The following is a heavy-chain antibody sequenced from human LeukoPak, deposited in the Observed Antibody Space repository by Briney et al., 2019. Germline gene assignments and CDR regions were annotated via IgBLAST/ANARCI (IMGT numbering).Heavy chain of an antibody. J-gene: IGHJ4*02. CDR2: IYTSGTT. V-gene: IGHV4-61*02. Sequence: SETLSLTCTVSGASVSSGRHYWTWIRQPAGKGLEWIGRIYTSGTTKYDPSLESRVAISMDTSKNQFSLKLTSVTAADTAVYYCARLSGYHDSSPEVWGQGTLVAVSS. CDR3: ARLSGYHDSSPEV. CDR1: GASVSSGRHY. D-gene: IGHD3-22*01.